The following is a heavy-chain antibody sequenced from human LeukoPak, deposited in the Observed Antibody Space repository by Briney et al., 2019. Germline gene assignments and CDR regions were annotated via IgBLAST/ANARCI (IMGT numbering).Heavy chain of an antibody. CDR3: AKDERYYYDSSGYFDY. CDR1: GFTFSSYA. Sequence: PGGSLRLSCAASGFTFSSYAMSWVRQAPGKGLEWVSAISGSGGSTYYADSVKGRFTISRDNSKNTLYLQMNSLRAEDTAVYYCAKDERYYYDSSGYFDYWGQGTLVTVSS. V-gene: IGHV3-23*01. J-gene: IGHJ4*02. CDR2: ISGSGGST. D-gene: IGHD3-22*01.